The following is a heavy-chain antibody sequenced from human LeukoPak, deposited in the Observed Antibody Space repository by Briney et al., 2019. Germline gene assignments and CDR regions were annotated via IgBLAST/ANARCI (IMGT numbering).Heavy chain of an antibody. CDR1: GGSFSGYY. CDR3: AREVREVGATTSSSAFDI. CDR2: INHSGST. J-gene: IGHJ3*02. Sequence: SETLSLTCAVYGGSFSGYYWSWIRQPPGKGLEWIGEINHSGSTNYNPSLKSRVTMTRDTSTSTVYMELSSLRSEDTAVYYCAREVREVGATTSSSAFDIWGQGTMVTVSS. V-gene: IGHV4-34*10. D-gene: IGHD1-26*01.